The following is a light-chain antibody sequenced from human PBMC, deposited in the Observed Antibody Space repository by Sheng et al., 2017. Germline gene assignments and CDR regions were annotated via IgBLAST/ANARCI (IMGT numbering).Light chain of an antibody. CDR3: NSRDSSGYHYV. J-gene: IGLJ1*01. CDR2: GRS. V-gene: IGLV3-19*01. Sequence: SSELTQDPAVSVALGQTVRITCQGDSLRGYYASWYQQKPGQAPILIIYGRSNRPSGIPDRFSGSSSGNTASLTITGAQAEDEADYYCNSRDSSGYHYVFGTGTKVTVL. CDR1: SLRGYY.